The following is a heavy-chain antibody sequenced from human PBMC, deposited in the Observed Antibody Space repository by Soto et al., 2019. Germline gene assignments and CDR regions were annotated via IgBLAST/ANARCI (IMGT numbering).Heavy chain of an antibody. V-gene: IGHV1-69*01. CDR3: ARGATHGSSWYFWFDP. CDR2: IIPLFGTT. J-gene: IGHJ5*02. Sequence: QMQLVQSVAEVRMPGSSVKVSCKASGGTFSTYSINWVRQAPGQGLEWMGGIIPLFGTTNYAQKFKGRVTITADESTSTAYMELSSLRAEDAAVYYCARGATHGSSWYFWFDPWGQGTLVTVSS. D-gene: IGHD6-13*01. CDR1: GGTFSTYS.